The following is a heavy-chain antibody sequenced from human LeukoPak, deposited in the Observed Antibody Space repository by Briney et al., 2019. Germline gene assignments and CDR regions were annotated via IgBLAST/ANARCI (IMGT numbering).Heavy chain of an antibody. D-gene: IGHD6-13*01. CDR2: IYYTGST. Sequence: SETVSLTCTVSGGSISSYYWSWIRQPPGKGLEWIGYIYYTGSTKYNPSLKSRVTISVDTSKNQFSLKLSSVTAADTAVYYFVRGIAAAGLYFDYWGQGTLVTVSS. CDR1: GGSISSYY. CDR3: VRGIAAAGLYFDY. V-gene: IGHV4-59*01. J-gene: IGHJ4*02.